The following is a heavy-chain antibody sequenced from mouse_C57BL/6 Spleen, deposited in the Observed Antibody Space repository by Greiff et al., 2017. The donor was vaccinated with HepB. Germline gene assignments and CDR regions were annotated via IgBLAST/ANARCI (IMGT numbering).Heavy chain of an antibody. CDR1: GFSFNTYA. D-gene: IGHD2-2*01. V-gene: IGHV10-1*01. J-gene: IGHJ3*01. Sequence: DVQLVESGGGLVQPKGSLKLSCAASGFSFNTYAMNWVRQAPGKGLEWVARIRSKSNNYATYYADSVKDRFTISRDDSESMLYLQMNNLKTEDTAMYYCVRQKYGYDAAWFAYWGQGTLVTVSA. CDR2: IRSKSNNYAT. CDR3: VRQKYGYDAAWFAY.